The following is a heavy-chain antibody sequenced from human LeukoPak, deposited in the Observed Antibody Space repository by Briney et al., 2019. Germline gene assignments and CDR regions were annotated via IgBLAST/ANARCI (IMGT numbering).Heavy chain of an antibody. D-gene: IGHD3-3*02. J-gene: IGHJ4*02. CDR1: GYTFTGYS. Sequence: ASVKVSCKASGYTFTGYSIHWVRQAPGQGLDWMGRINPDNGDTHYSQKFQGRVTMTRDTSITTAYMELCSLRSDDTAMYYCTRDGVAFVAPFDYWGQGTLVTVSS. CDR2: INPDNGDT. V-gene: IGHV1-2*06. CDR3: TRDGVAFVAPFDY.